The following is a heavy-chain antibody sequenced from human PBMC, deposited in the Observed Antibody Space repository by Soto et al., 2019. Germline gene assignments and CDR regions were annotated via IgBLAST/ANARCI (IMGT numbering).Heavy chain of an antibody. CDR1: GYTFTTYG. Sequence: ASVKVSCKAFGYTFTTYGIKWVRQAPGQGLEWMGWVSPYNDDTTNAQKVQGRVTMTTDTSTRTAYLELRSLRSDDTAVYYCAREVGHMDVWGQGTTVTVSS. CDR3: AREVGHMDV. CDR2: VSPYNDDT. V-gene: IGHV1-18*04. J-gene: IGHJ6*02.